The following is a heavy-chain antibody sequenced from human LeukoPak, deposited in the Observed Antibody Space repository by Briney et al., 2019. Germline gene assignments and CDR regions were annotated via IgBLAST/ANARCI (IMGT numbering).Heavy chain of an antibody. J-gene: IGHJ6*04. CDR2: ISYDGSNK. V-gene: IGHV3-30*18. CDR1: GFTFSSYG. D-gene: IGHD3-10*02. CDR3: AELGITMIGGV. Sequence: GRSLRLSCAASGFTFSSYGMHWVRQAPGKGLEWVAVISYDGSNKYYADSVKGQFTISRDNAKNSLYLQMNSLRAEDTAVYYCAELGITMIGGVWGKGTTVTISS.